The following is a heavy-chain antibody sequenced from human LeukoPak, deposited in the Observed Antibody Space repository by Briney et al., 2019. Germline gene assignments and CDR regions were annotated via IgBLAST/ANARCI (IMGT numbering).Heavy chain of an antibody. D-gene: IGHD2-8*01. Sequence: SETLSHTCAAYGGSFSGYYWSLIRQPPRKRLDWSGAINHSGSTNYNPSLKSRVTISVDTSKNQFSLKLSSVTAADTAVYYCARGLIVLMVYVHYYFDYWGQGTLVTVSS. CDR2: INHSGST. V-gene: IGHV4-34*01. CDR1: GGSFSGYY. J-gene: IGHJ4*02. CDR3: ARGLIVLMVYVHYYFDY.